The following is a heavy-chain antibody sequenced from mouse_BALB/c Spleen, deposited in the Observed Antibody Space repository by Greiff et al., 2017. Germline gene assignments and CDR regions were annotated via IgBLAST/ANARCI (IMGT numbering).Heavy chain of an antibody. CDR1: GFTFSDYY. CDR2: ISDGGSYT. Sequence: EVKLVESGGGLVKPGGSLKLSCAASGFTFSDYYMYWVRQTPEKRLEWVATISDGGSYTYYPDSVKGRFTISRDNAKNNLYLQMSSLKSEDTAMYYCARGLDSSGYYYYAMDYWGQGTSVTVSS. V-gene: IGHV5-4*02. CDR3: ARGLDSSGYYYYAMDY. D-gene: IGHD3-2*01. J-gene: IGHJ4*01.